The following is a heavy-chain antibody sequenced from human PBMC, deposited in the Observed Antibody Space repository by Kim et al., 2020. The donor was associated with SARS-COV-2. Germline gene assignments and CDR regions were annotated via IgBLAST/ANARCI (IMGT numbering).Heavy chain of an antibody. CDR1: GGSISSYY. D-gene: IGHD1-1*01. V-gene: IGHV4-59*08. J-gene: IGHJ4*02. CDR3: ARLPGKVFDY. Sequence: SETLSLTCTVSGGSISSYYWSWIRQPPGKGLEWIGYIYYSGSTNYNPSLKSRVTISVDTSKNQFSLKLSSVTAADTAVYYCARLPGKVFDYWGQGTLVTVSS. CDR2: IYYSGST.